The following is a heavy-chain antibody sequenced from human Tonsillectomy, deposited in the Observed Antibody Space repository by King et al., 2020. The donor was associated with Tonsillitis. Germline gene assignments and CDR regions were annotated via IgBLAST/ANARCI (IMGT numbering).Heavy chain of an antibody. CDR2: ISSDGMKQ. Sequence: HVQLVESGGGVVQPGRSLRLSCAASGFTFSDFGIHWLRQAPGKGLEWVAVISSDGMKQYSADSVKGRFTISRDNSRNTLYLQMNSLRVEDTAVYYCAREKSLSSAWEVYYFDYWGQGTLVSVSS. V-gene: IGHV3-30*19. J-gene: IGHJ4*02. CDR1: GFTFSDFG. CDR3: AREKSLSSAWEVYYFDY. D-gene: IGHD3-10*01.